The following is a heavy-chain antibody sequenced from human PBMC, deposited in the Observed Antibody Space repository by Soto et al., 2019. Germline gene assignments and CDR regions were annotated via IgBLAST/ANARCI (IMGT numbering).Heavy chain of an antibody. CDR1: GGSISSYY. CDR2: IYASGST. D-gene: IGHD3-10*01. CDR3: ARQGDYAVSGTPHLASYFYGMDV. J-gene: IGHJ6*02. V-gene: IGHV4-59*08. Sequence: QVQLQESGPGLVKPSETLSLTCTVSGGSISSYYWSWIRQPPGKGLEWIGYIYASGSTNYNPSLKCRVTISVDTSKNQFSLKLSSVTAADTAVYYCARQGDYAVSGTPHLASYFYGMDVWGQGTTVTVSS.